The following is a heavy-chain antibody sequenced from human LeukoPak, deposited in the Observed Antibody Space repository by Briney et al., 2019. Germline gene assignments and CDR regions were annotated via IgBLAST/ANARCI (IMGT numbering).Heavy chain of an antibody. CDR2: IYSGGST. CDR3: AKDVAVSGSYFRY. D-gene: IGHD1-26*01. Sequence: GGSLRLSCAASGFTVSSNYMSWVRQAPGKGLEWVSVIYSGGSTYYADSVKGRFTISRDNSKNTLYLQMNSLRAEDTAVYYCAKDVAVSGSYFRYWGQGTLVTVSS. CDR1: GFTVSSNY. J-gene: IGHJ4*02. V-gene: IGHV3-53*01.